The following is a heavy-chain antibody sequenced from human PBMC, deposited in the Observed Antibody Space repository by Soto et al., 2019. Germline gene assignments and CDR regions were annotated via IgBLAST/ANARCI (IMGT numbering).Heavy chain of an antibody. CDR2: ISSSSSTI. J-gene: IGHJ6*02. CDR1: GFTFSSYS. CDR3: ARVSRDPYYYYYYGMDV. Sequence: GGSLRLSCAASGFTFSSYSMNWVRQAPGKGLEWVSYISSSSSTIYYADSVKGRFTISRDNAKNSLYLQMNSLRDEDTAVYYCARVSRDPYYYYYYGMDVWGQGTTVTVS. V-gene: IGHV3-48*02.